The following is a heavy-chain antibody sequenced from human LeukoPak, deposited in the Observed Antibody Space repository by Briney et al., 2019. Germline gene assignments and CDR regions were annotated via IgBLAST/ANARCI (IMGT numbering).Heavy chain of an antibody. CDR1: EGSINSYY. J-gene: IGHJ6*02. CDR3: ARGRSNYYGMDV. V-gene: IGHV4-59*01. CDR2: IYYNGNT. Sequence: SETLSLTCSVSEGSINSYYWNWIRRPPGKGLEWIGYIYYNGNTNYSPSLKSRVTMSVDTSKNLFSLKVSSVTAADTAVYYCARGRSNYYGMDVWGQGTTVTVSS. D-gene: IGHD1-26*01.